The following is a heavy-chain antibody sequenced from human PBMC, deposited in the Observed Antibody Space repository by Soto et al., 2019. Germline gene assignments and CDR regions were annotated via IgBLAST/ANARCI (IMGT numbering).Heavy chain of an antibody. CDR3: ARAPAVYYDYVWGSYRSPSFDY. J-gene: IGHJ4*02. CDR2: IYYSGST. V-gene: IGHV4-59*06. D-gene: IGHD3-16*02. CDR1: GGSISSYY. Sequence: SETLSLTCTVSGGSISSYYWSWIRQPPGKGLEWIGYIYYSGSTYYNPSLKSRVTISVDTSKNQFSLKLSSVTAADTAVYYCARAPAVYYDYVWGSYRSPSFDYWGQGTLVTVSS.